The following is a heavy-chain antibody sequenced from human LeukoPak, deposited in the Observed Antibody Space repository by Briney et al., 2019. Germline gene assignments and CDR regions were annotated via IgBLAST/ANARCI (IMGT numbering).Heavy chain of an antibody. CDR2: ISTSSSYI. CDR1: GFTFSRYS. V-gene: IGHV3-21*01. D-gene: IGHD1-26*01. Sequence: GGSLRLSCAASGFTFSRYSLNWVRQASGKGLEWVSSISTSSSYIYYADSVKGRFTISRDNAKNSLYLQMNSLRAEDTAVYYCARGSASLMYYSGSYCDYWGQGTLVTVSS. J-gene: IGHJ4*02. CDR3: ARGSASLMYYSGSYCDY.